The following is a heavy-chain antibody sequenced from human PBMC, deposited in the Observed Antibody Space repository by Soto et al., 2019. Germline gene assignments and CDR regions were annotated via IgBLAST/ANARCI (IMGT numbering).Heavy chain of an antibody. CDR1: GFPFNNYA. J-gene: IGHJ4*02. CDR2: IWHDGSNE. V-gene: IGHV3-33*01. Sequence: GGSLRLSCAASGFPFNNYAMHWVRQAPGKGLEWVAVIWHDGSNEHYADSVKGRFRIARDNSNNTLYLQMNSLRGEDTALYYCARDDVSMVTTFLDYWGLGTLVTVSS. D-gene: IGHD2-21*02. CDR3: ARDDVSMVTTFLDY.